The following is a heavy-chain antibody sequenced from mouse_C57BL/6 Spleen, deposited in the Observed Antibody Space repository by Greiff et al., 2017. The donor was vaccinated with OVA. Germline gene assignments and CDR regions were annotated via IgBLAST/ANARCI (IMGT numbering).Heavy chain of an antibody. CDR1: GYTFTSYS. CDR2: INPSNGDT. V-gene: IGHV1-53*01. D-gene: IGHD2-4*01. J-gene: IGHJ4*01. CDR3: ATSEADYHYYYAMDD. Sequence: QVQLQQSGTELVKPGASVKLSCKASGYTFTSYSMHWVKQRPGQGLEWIGNINPSNGDTNYTEKFKSKATLTVDKSSSKVYMQLSRLTSEASAVYDCATSEADYHYYYAMDDWGQGTSVTVSA.